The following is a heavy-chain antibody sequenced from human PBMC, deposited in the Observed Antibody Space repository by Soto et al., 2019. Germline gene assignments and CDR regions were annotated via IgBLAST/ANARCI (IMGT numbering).Heavy chain of an antibody. CDR2: IYYSGST. D-gene: IGHD6-25*01. J-gene: IGHJ4*02. V-gene: IGHV4-39*01. CDR3: ARHPALDY. CDR1: GGSISSSPYY. Sequence: QLQLQESGPGLVKPSETLSLTCTVSGGSISSSPYYWGWIRQPPGKGLEWIGSIYYSGSTYYNPSLKSQVTLSVDTSKNQFSLKLSSVTAADTAVYYCARHPALDYWGQGTLVTVSS.